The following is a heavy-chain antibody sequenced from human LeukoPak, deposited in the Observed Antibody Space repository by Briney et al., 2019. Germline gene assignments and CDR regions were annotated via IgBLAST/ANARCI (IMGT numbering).Heavy chain of an antibody. V-gene: IGHV3-53*01. CDR2: IYSDGST. J-gene: IGHJ2*01. CDR1: GLTVSTNY. D-gene: IGHD3-3*01. CDR3: ARYDFILISYFDL. Sequence: PGGCLRLSCAASGLTVSTNYMSWVRQAPGKKLEWVSDIYSDGSTFYADSVKGRFTISRDNSKNTLYLQMNSLRAEDTAVYHCARYDFILISYFDLWGRGTLVTVSS.